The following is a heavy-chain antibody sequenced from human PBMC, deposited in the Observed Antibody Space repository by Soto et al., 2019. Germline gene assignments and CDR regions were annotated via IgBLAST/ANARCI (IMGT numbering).Heavy chain of an antibody. CDR2: VYYSGNT. J-gene: IGHJ4*02. V-gene: IGHV4-59*08. CDR3: AGTSFISSGPNLGQFNY. CDR1: GGSLSGSY. Sequence: QVQVQESGPGLVKPSETLSLNCSVSGGSLSGSYWSWIRQPPGKGLEWIGYVYYSGNTRYHPSLKCRVTITLDTPKTQFSLSMTSLTAADTAVYVCAGTSFISSGPNLGQFNYWGQGAQVIVSS. D-gene: IGHD3-22*01.